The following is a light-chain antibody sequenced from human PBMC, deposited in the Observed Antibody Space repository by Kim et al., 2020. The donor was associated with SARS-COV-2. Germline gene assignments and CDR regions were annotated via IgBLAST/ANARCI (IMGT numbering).Light chain of an antibody. CDR1: QSIDTS. CDR3: QQRDSGPPAVS. CDR2: DAS. J-gene: IGKJ4*02. V-gene: IGKV3-11*01. Sequence: PGESATLSCRASQSIDTSLGWYQHRPGQAPRLLVYDASIRATGVPDRFSGSGSGTDFTLTISSLDPEDFSTYYCQQRDSGPPAVSCGGGTKVEIK.